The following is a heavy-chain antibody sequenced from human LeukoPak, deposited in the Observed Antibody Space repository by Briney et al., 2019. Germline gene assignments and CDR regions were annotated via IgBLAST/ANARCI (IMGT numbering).Heavy chain of an antibody. Sequence: GASVKVSCKASGYTFTSFDINWVRQAPGQGLECMGWMNPINGHTGYAQKFQGRVTMTGDTATSIAYMELSSLTYEDTAVYYCARPTSRPSNYYHMDVWGKGTTVTVSS. CDR1: GYTFTSFD. V-gene: IGHV1-8*01. D-gene: IGHD6-13*01. CDR2: MNPINGHT. CDR3: ARPTSRPSNYYHMDV. J-gene: IGHJ6*03.